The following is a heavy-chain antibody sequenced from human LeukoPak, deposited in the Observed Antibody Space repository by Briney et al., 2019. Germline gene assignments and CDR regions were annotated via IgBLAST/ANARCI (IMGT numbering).Heavy chain of an antibody. CDR2: IYSGGST. V-gene: IGHV3-66*02. J-gene: IGHJ6*03. D-gene: IGHD2-2*01. Sequence: GGSLRLSCAASGFTVSSNYMSWVRQAPGKGLEWVSVIYSGGSTYYADSVKGRFTISRDNSKNTLYLQMNSLRAEDTAVYYCARDNRYCSSTSCLGRDYYYYMDVWGKGTTVTVSS. CDR3: ARDNRYCSSTSCLGRDYYYYMDV. CDR1: GFTVSSNY.